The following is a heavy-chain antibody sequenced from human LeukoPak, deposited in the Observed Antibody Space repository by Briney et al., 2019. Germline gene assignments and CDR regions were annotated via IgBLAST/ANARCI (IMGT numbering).Heavy chain of an antibody. CDR3: AKDNRWLTYGMDV. CDR2: INWNSANI. J-gene: IGHJ6*02. V-gene: IGHV3-9*01. CDR1: RFTLGGFA. D-gene: IGHD5-24*01. Sequence: GCSLRLSCLVSRFTLGGFAMHCVRQGPGKDLEWISGINWNSANIAYADSEKGRFTISRDNAKNSLYLQMNSLRADDTALYYCAKDNRWLTYGMDVWGQGTTVTVSS.